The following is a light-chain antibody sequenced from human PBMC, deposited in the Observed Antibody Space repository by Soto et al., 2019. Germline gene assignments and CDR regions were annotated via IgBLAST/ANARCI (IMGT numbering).Light chain of an antibody. Sequence: QAVVTQAPSLTASPGGTVTLTCASSTGAGTSGYYPNWYQQKPGQAPMSLIDSTSNKHSWTPARFSGSLLGGNAALTLSGVQPEDEAEYYCLIYDGGAQVFGGGTKLTVL. CDR1: TGAGTSGYY. J-gene: IGLJ2*01. CDR2: STS. CDR3: LIYDGGAQV. V-gene: IGLV7-43*01.